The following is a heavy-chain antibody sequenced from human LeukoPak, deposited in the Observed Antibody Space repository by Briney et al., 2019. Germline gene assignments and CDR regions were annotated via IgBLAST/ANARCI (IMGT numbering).Heavy chain of an antibody. V-gene: IGHV1-18*01. J-gene: IGHJ6*02. CDR3: ARDSPMTHLYPSDSHPFYFNGMDV. Sequence: ASVKVSCKASGYSFSCYGLTWVRQAPGQGLEWMGWISAYDGNKNYAKKFQDRVIMTTDAPTNTGYLEVRSLTYDDTAVYYCARDSPMTHLYPSDSHPFYFNGMDVWGHGTMVTVSS. CDR2: ISAYDGNK. D-gene: IGHD2-21*02. CDR1: GYSFSCYG.